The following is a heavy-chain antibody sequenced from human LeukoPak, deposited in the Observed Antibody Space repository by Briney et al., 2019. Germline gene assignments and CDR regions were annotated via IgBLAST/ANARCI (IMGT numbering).Heavy chain of an antibody. CDR3: ARDRAQYYYGSGSYRPYYYYGMDV. CDR1: GFTFSDYY. V-gene: IGHV3-11*05. J-gene: IGHJ6*02. CDR2: ISSSSSYT. Sequence: GGSLRLSCAASGFTFSDYYMSWIRQAPGKGREWVSYISSSSSYTNYADSVKGRFTISRDNAKNSLYLQMNSLRAEDTAVYYCARDRAQYYYGSGSYRPYYYYGMDVWGQGTTVTVSS. D-gene: IGHD3-10*01.